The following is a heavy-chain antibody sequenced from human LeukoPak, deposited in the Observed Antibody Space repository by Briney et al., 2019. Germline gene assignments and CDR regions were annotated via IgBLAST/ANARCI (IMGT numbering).Heavy chain of an antibody. D-gene: IGHD1-26*01. V-gene: IGHV3-21*01. CDR3: ARDGGSYYPYFYYYYMDV. CDR2: IISGSSYK. CDR1: GFTFSTYS. Sequence: GGSLRLSCAASGFTFSTYSMNWVRQAPGKGLEGVSTIISGSSYKYYADSVKGRFTISRDNAKNSLYLQMNSLRAEDTALYYCARDGGSYYPYFYYYYMDVWGKGTTVTVSS. J-gene: IGHJ6*03.